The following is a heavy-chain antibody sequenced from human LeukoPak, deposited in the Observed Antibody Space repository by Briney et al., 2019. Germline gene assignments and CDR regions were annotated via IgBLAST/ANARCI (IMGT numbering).Heavy chain of an antibody. CDR3: ATGINPNYYYYYGMDV. V-gene: IGHV1-24*01. CDR2: FDPEDGET. J-gene: IGHJ6*02. Sequence: ASVKVSCKASGGTFSSYAISWVRQAPGKGLEWMGGFDPEDGETIYAQKFQGRVTMTEDTSTDTAYMELSSLRSEDTAVYYCATGINPNYYYYYGMDVWGQGTTVTVSS. CDR1: GGTFSSYA. D-gene: IGHD2-15*01.